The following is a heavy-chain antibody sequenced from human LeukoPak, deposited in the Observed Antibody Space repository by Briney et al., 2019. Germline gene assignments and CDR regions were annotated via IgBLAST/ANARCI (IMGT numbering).Heavy chain of an antibody. CDR1: GYTFTSYG. CDR2: ISAYNGNA. J-gene: IGHJ4*02. Sequence: ASVKVSCKASGYTFTSYGISWVRQAPGQGLEWMGWISAYNGNANYAQKLQGRVTMTTDTSTSTAYMELRSLRSEDTAVYYCARGGSGYSGYDYPRDYWGQGTLVTVSS. D-gene: IGHD5-12*01. CDR3: ARGGSGYSGYDYPRDY. V-gene: IGHV1-18*01.